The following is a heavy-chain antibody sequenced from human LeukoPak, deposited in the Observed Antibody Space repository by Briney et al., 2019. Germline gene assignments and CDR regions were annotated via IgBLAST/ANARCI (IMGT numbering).Heavy chain of an antibody. V-gene: IGHV4-59*08. CDR2: LYHSGAA. CDR1: GDSISNYY. CDR3: ARLGKTYYMDV. Sequence: PSETLPLTCTASGDSISNYYWTWIRQTPGKGLEWIGNLYHSGAADYNPSLKTRVTTSVDTSKDQFSLSLRSSTAADTAVYFCARLGKTYYMDVWGTGTTVTVSS. D-gene: IGHD1/OR15-1a*01. J-gene: IGHJ6*03.